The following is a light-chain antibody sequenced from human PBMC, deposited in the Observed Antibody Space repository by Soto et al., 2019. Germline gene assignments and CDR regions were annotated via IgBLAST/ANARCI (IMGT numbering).Light chain of an antibody. Sequence: DIQMTQSPSTLSASVGDRVTITCRASQSISSWLAWYQQKPGKAPKLLIYDASSLESRVPSRFSGSGSGTEFTLTISSLQPDDFATYYCQQYNSYSPEGTFGQGTKVEIK. CDR1: QSISSW. CDR2: DAS. J-gene: IGKJ1*01. CDR3: QQYNSYSPEGT. V-gene: IGKV1-5*01.